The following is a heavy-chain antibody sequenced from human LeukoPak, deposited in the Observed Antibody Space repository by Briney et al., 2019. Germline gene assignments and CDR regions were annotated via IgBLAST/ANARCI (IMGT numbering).Heavy chain of an antibody. J-gene: IGHJ5*02. CDR2: INHSGST. D-gene: IGHD2-2*01. CDR3: ARRGIVVVPAAFNWFDP. V-gene: IGHV4-34*01. CDR1: GGSFSGYY. Sequence: SETLSLTCAVYGGSFSGYYWSWIRQSPGKGLEWIGEINHSGSTNYNPSLKSRVTISVDTSKNQFSLKLSSVTAADTAVYYCARRGIVVVPAAFNWFDPWGQGTLVTVSS.